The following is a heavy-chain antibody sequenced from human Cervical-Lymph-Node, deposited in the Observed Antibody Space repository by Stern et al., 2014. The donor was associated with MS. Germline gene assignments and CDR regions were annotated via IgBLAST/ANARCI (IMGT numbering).Heavy chain of an antibody. V-gene: IGHV3-23*01. D-gene: IGHD4-17*01. Sequence: EVQLLESGGGLVRPGESLRLSCKVSGITFSSYAMTWVRQAPGKGLEWLSTISGSGDTTSYADSVKGLFTISRDNSMNTVHLQMNNLRAEDTAVYYCANGDYGFYWGHGTLVTVSS. CDR3: ANGDYGFY. CDR1: GITFSSYA. J-gene: IGHJ4*01. CDR2: ISGSGDTT.